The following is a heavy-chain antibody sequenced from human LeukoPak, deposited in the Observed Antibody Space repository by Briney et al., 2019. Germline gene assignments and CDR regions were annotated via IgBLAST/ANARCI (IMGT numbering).Heavy chain of an antibody. CDR1: GYTFTDQW. Sequence: ASVTVSFTASGYTFTDQWIHWVRQAPGQGLGGVGWINPNSGGTNYKETFEGRIAITTDTAINTAYMEMNRLTSDDTAVYYCARAHSSLRLYHFDYWGQGTLVTVSS. CDR3: ARAHSSLRLYHFDY. J-gene: IGHJ4*02. V-gene: IGHV1-2*02. D-gene: IGHD6-13*01. CDR2: INPNSGGT.